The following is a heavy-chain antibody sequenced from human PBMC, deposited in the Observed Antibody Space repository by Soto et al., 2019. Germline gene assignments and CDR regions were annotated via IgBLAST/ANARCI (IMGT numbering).Heavy chain of an antibody. CDR3: TPMRVFSGYYVLFGY. CDR2: VCHDGRNT. D-gene: IGHD4-17*01. CDR1: GFTFSDYA. V-gene: IGHV3-30*02. J-gene: IGHJ4*02. Sequence: GGSLRLSCAASGFTFSDYAMHWVRQAPGKWLECVAIVCHDGRNTHYADSVKDRFTITRDSSKNTVSLEMTSLRAEDTAVYYCTPMRVFSGYYVLFGYWGQGTLVTVSS.